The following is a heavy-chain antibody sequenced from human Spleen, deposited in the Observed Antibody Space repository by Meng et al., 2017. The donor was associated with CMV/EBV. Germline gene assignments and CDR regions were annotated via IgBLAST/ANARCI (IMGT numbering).Heavy chain of an antibody. D-gene: IGHD6-13*01. CDR2: ISSSGSTI. CDR3: ARVGSAAAGTYYFDY. V-gene: IGHV3-48*04. Sequence: GESLKISCAASGFTLKNYWMHWVRQAPGKGLEWVSYISSSGSTIYYADSVKGRFTISRDNAKNSLYLQMNSLRAEDTAVYYCARVGSAAAGTYYFDYWGQGTLVTVSS. J-gene: IGHJ4*02. CDR1: GFTLKNYW.